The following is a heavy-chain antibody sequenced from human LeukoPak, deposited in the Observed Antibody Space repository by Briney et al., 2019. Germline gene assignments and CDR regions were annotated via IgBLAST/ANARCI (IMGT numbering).Heavy chain of an antibody. V-gene: IGHV3-30*04. CDR1: GFIFSSYA. J-gene: IGHJ4*02. D-gene: IGHD2-15*01. CDR2: ISYDGSNK. Sequence: GGSLRLSCAASGFIFSSYAMHWVRQAPGKGLEWVAVISYDGSNKYYADSVKGRFTISRDNSKNTPYLQMNSLRADDTAVYYCARSKDIVVVVAAFDYWGQGTLVTVSS. CDR3: ARSKDIVVVVAAFDY.